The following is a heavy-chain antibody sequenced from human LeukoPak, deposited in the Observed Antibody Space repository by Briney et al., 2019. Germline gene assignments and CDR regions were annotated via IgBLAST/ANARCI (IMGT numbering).Heavy chain of an antibody. Sequence: GGSLRLSCAASGFTFSSYAMSWVRQAPGKGLEWVSGISDSGDSTYYADSVEGRFTISRDNSKNTLDLQVNSLRDEDTAVYYCAKVTRARAVVVPFDYWGQGTLVTVSS. D-gene: IGHD3-22*01. J-gene: IGHJ4*02. CDR3: AKVTRARAVVVPFDY. V-gene: IGHV3-23*01. CDR2: ISDSGDST. CDR1: GFTFSSYA.